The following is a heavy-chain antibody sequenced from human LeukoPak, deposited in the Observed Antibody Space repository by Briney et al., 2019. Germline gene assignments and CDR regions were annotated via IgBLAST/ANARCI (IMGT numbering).Heavy chain of an antibody. CDR3: ARDYYDSSGYSFDY. V-gene: IGHV3-48*02. CDR1: GFTFSSYS. J-gene: IGHJ4*02. Sequence: GGSLRLSCAASGFTFSSYSMTWVRQAPGKGLEWISYISSSSSSKYYADSVKGRFTISRDNAKNSLYLQMNSLRDEDTAVYYCARDYYDSSGYSFDYWGQGTLVTVSS. D-gene: IGHD3-22*01. CDR2: ISSSSSSK.